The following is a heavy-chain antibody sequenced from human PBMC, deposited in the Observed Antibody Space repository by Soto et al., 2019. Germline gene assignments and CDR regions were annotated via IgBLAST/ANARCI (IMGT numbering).Heavy chain of an antibody. D-gene: IGHD3-3*01. Sequence: GGSLRLSCAASGFTFSSYAMHWVRQAPGKGLEWVAVISYDGSNKCYADSVKGRFTISRDNSKNTLYLQMNSLRAEDTAVYYCAKGGALRFLEWPPMDVWGQGTTVTVSS. V-gene: IGHV3-30-3*01. J-gene: IGHJ6*02. CDR1: GFTFSSYA. CDR3: AKGGALRFLEWPPMDV. CDR2: ISYDGSNK.